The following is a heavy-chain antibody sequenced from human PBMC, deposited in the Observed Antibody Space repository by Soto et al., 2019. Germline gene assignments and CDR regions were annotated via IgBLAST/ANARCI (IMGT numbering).Heavy chain of an antibody. CDR2: INAGNGNT. D-gene: IGHD3-3*01. CDR1: GYTFTSYA. J-gene: IGHJ4*02. CDR3: GRTRITIFGVVIIERPLDY. Sequence: ASVKVSCKASGYTFTSYAMHWVRQAPGQRLEWMGWINAGNGNTKYSQKYQGRVTITRDTSASTAYMELSSLRSEDTAVYYCGRTRITIFGVVIIERPLDYWGQGTLVTVSS. V-gene: IGHV1-3*01.